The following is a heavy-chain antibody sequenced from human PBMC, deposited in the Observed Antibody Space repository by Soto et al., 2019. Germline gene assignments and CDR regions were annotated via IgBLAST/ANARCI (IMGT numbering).Heavy chain of an antibody. CDR3: ARSYSYDSSGYYGAWFDP. Sequence: PSETLSLTCTVSGGSISSSSYYWGWIRQPPGKGLEWIGSIYYSGSTYYNPSLKSRVTISVDTSKNQFSLKLSSVTAADTAVYYCARSYSYDSSGYYGAWFDPWGQGTLVTVSS. D-gene: IGHD3-22*01. CDR1: GGSISSSSYY. CDR2: IYYSGST. V-gene: IGHV4-39*01. J-gene: IGHJ5*02.